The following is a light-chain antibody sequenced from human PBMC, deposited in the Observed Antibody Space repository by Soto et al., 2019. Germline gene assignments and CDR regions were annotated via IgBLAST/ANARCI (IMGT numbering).Light chain of an antibody. Sequence: IRVNISPSAVSASTKDRVTITCRASQGISSYLAWYQQKPGKAPKLLIYSASTLQSGVPSRFSGSGSETEFSLTIRALQPEDFATYYCQLLSRYLLTFAGGTKVDI. V-gene: IGKV1-8*01. CDR3: QLLSRYLLT. J-gene: IGKJ4*01. CDR2: SAS. CDR1: QGISSY.